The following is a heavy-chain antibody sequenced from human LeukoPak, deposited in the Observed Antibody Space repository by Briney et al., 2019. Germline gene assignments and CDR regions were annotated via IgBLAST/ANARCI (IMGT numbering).Heavy chain of an antibody. CDR1: GFTVSSNY. CDR2: IYSGGST. CDR3: ARSYSSGSYYYYGMDV. D-gene: IGHD6-19*01. J-gene: IGHJ6*02. V-gene: IGHV3-53*01. Sequence: GGSLRLSCAASGFTVSSNYMSWVRQAPGKGLEWVSVIYSGGSTRYADSVKGRFTISRDNSKNTLYLQMNSLRAEDTAVYYCARSYSSGSYYYYGMDVWGQGTTVTVSS.